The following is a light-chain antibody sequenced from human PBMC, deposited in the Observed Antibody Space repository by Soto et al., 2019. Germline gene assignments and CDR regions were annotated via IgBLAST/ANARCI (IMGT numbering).Light chain of an antibody. V-gene: IGLV2-8*01. J-gene: IGLJ1*01. CDR2: DVN. CDR3: SAHGGTNPYV. CDR1: ASDIVGYSF. Sequence: QSALTQPPSASGSPGQSVAISCTGTASDIVGYSFVSWYQQHPGKAPKLLIYDVNKRPSGVPDRFSGSKSGNTASLTVSGLQAEDEAEYYCSAHGGTNPYVFGTGTKLTVL.